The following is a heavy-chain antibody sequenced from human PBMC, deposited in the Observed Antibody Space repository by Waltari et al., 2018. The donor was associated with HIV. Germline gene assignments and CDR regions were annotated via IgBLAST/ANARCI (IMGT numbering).Heavy chain of an antibody. V-gene: IGHV4-39*01. CDR3: ARLADYYYYGMDV. CDR1: GGSISSSSYS. J-gene: IGHJ6*02. CDR2: IYYSGST. Sequence: QLQLQESGPGLVKPSETLSLTCTVSGGSISSSSYSSGWLRQPPGKGLEWIGSIYYSGSTYYNPSLKSRVTISVDTSKNQFSLKLSSVTAADTAVYYCARLADYYYYGMDVWGQGTTVTVSS.